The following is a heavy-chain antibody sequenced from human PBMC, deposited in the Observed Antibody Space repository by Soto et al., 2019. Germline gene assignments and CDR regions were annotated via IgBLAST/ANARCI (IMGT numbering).Heavy chain of an antibody. CDR2: IIPIFGTG. V-gene: IGHV1-69*12. CDR3: ARAGLLSGGVIGSLLDY. CDR1: GGTFSSYA. D-gene: IGHD3-16*02. J-gene: IGHJ4*02. Sequence: QVQLVQSGAEVKKPGSSVKVSCKASGGTFSSYAISWVRQAPGQGLEWMGGIIPIFGTGNYAQKFQGRVTITADESTSTPYMELSSLRSEDTAVYYCARAGLLSGGVIGSLLDYWGQGTLVTVSS.